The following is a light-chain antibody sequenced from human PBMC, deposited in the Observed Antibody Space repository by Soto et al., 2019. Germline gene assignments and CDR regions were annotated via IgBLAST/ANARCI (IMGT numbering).Light chain of an antibody. CDR3: CSYAGRSTDV. CDR2: AGS. J-gene: IGLJ1*01. V-gene: IGLV2-11*01. CDR1: SSPVGGYHY. Sequence: QSALTQPRSVSGSPGQSVTISCTGTSSPVGGYHYVSWYQQFPGKAPQLMIYAGSQRPSGVSDRFSASESANTASLTISGLQAEDEADYYCCSYAGRSTDVFGPALNVTVL.